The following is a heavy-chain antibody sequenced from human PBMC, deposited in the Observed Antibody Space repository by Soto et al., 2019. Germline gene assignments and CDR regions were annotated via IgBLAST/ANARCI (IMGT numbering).Heavy chain of an antibody. J-gene: IGHJ1*01. CDR2: IIPIFGTA. Sequence: SVKVSCKASGGTFSSYAISWVRQAPGQGLEWMGGIIPIFGTANYAQKFQGRVTITADKSTSTAYMELSSLRSEDTAVYYCARRGGLRWHRPFEHWGQGTLVTVSS. CDR1: GGTFSSYA. D-gene: IGHD4-17*01. CDR3: ARRGGLRWHRPFEH. V-gene: IGHV1-69*06.